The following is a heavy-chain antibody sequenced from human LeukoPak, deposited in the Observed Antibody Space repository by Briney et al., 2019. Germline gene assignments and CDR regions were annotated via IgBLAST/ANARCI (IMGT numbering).Heavy chain of an antibody. Sequence: WINTGNGITKYSQKFQGRVTVTRDTSASTVYVELSSLSTEDTAVYYCSRCAYSGGWSCDHWGQGTLVTVSS. CDR2: INTGNGIT. J-gene: IGHJ5*02. V-gene: IGHV1-3*04. D-gene: IGHD2-15*01. CDR3: SRCAYSGGWSCDH.